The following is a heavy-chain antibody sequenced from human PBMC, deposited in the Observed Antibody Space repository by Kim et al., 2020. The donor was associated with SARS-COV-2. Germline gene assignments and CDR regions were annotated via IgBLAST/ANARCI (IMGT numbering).Heavy chain of an antibody. V-gene: IGHV7-4-1*02. CDR3: AREGSSSWYGYGMDV. J-gene: IGHJ6*02. CDR2: INTNTGNP. D-gene: IGHD6-13*01. CDR1: GYTFTSYA. Sequence: ASVKVSCKASGYTFTSYAMNWVRQAPGQGLEWMGWINTNTGNPTYAQGFTGRFVFSLDTSVSTAYLQISSLKADDTAVYYCAREGSSSWYGYGMDVWGQGTTVTVSS.